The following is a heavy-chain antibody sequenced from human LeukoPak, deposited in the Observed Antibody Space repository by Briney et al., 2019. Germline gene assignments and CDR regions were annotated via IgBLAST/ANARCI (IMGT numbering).Heavy chain of an antibody. D-gene: IGHD3-22*01. CDR3: AKDTDSSGYYYLFDY. CDR2: ISGSGGST. V-gene: IGHV3-23*01. Sequence: GGSLRLSCAASGFSFSSYAMSWVRQAPGKGLEWVSSISGSGGSTYYADSVKGRFTISRDNSKNTLYLQMNSLRAEDTAVYYCAKDTDSSGYYYLFDYWGQGTLVTVSS. CDR1: GFSFSSYA. J-gene: IGHJ4*02.